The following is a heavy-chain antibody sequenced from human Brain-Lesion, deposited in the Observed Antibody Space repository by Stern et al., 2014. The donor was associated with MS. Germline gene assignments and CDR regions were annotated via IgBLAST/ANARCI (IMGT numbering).Heavy chain of an antibody. CDR2: IFNSGST. Sequence: VQLESGPGLVKPSQTLSLSCTVSGGSISSGGYYWSWIRQPAGKGLEWIGRIFNSGSTSYNPSLKSRATISIDTSKNQFSLRLNSMTAADTAVYYCARGRVVPGFQYYATDVWGQGTTVIVSS. CDR3: ARGRVVPGFQYYATDV. CDR1: GGSISSGGYY. D-gene: IGHD2-2*01. J-gene: IGHJ6*02. V-gene: IGHV4-61*02.